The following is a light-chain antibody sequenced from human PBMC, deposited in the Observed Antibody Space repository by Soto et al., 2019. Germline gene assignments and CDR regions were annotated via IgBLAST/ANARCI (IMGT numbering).Light chain of an antibody. Sequence: DIQMTQSPSSLSASVGDRVTITCRASQNIYTYLHWYQQKPGKAPNLLIYLTSNLQSGVPSRFSGSGSGTVFTLTIASLQHEDFATYYCQHSLDTPRTFGPGTKLEMK. CDR1: QNIYTY. CDR2: LTS. CDR3: QHSLDTPRT. V-gene: IGKV1-39*01. J-gene: IGKJ1*01.